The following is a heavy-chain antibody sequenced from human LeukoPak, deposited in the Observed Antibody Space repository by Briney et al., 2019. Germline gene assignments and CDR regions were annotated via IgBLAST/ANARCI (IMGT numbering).Heavy chain of an antibody. Sequence: PGRSLRLSCAASGFTFSSYAMHWVRQAPGKGLEGVAVISYDGSNKYYADSVKGRFTISRDNSKNTLYLQMNSLRAEDTAVYYCTKAFYMGPKIFGVVSGDYWGQGTLVTVSS. D-gene: IGHD3-3*01. CDR3: TKAFYMGPKIFGVVSGDY. V-gene: IGHV3-30-3*01. CDR1: GFTFSSYA. CDR2: ISYDGSNK. J-gene: IGHJ4*02.